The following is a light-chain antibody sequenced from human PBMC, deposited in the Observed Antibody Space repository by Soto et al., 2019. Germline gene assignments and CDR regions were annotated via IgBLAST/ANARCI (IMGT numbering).Light chain of an antibody. CDR3: ETWDSNTRV. CDR2: LEGSGSY. V-gene: IGLV4-60*02. J-gene: IGLJ3*02. CDR1: SGHSSYI. Sequence: QSVLTQSSSASASLGSSVELTCTLSSGHSSYIIAWHQQQPGKAPRYLMKLEGSGSYNKGSGVPDRFSGSSSGADRYLTISNLQFEDEADYYCETWDSNTRVFGGGTQLTVL.